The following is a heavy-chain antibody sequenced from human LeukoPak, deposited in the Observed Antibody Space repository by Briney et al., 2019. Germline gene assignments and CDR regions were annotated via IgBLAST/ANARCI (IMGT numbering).Heavy chain of an antibody. CDR2: INPNSGGT. D-gene: IGHD2-15*01. Sequence: ASVKVSCKASGYTFTGYYMHWVRQAPGQGLEWMGWINPNSGGTNYAQKFQGRVTMTRDTSVSTAYMELSRLRSDDTAVYYCARVPRRAGRDGDYWGQGTLVTVSS. V-gene: IGHV1-2*02. J-gene: IGHJ4*02. CDR1: GYTFTGYY. CDR3: ARVPRRAGRDGDY.